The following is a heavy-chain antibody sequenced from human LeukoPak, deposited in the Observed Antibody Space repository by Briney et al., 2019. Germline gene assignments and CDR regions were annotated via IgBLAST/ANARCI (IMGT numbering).Heavy chain of an antibody. CDR2: IYHSGST. CDR1: GGSISGNY. V-gene: IGHV4-59*01. D-gene: IGHD2-15*01. J-gene: IGHJ4*02. Sequence: PSETLSLTCSVSGGSISGNYWSWIRQPPGKGLEWIGNIYHSGSTNYNPSLKTRVTISIDTSNKQFSLKLTSVTAADTAVYFCARVHCSGGKCYFAYFDYWGQGTLVTVSS. CDR3: ARVHCSGGKCYFAYFDY.